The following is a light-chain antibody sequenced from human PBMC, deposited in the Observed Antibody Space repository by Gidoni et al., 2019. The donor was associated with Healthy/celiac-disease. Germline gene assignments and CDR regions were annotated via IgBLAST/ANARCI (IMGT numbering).Light chain of an antibody. V-gene: IGKV3-20*01. Sequence: EIVLTQSPGTLSLSPGERATLSCRASQSVSSSYLAWYQQKPGQAPRLLIYGASSRATGIPDRFSGSGSGTDFTLTISRLEPEDFAVYYCQQYGSSPGFGGGPRWRSN. CDR1: QSVSSSY. J-gene: IGKJ4*02. CDR2: GAS. CDR3: QQYGSSPG.